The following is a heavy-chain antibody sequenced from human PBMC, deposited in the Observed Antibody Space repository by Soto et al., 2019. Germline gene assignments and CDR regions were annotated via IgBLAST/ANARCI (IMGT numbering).Heavy chain of an antibody. CDR1: GFTFSTFW. V-gene: IGHV3-74*01. Sequence: EVQLVESGGGLVQPGGSLRLSCEASGFTFSTFWMHWVRQAPGKGLVWVSRINSDGSSTNYAASVKGRVTISRDNAKNTLYLQLSSLRPEDTAVYYCARDFEYWGQGTLVTVSS. J-gene: IGHJ4*02. CDR2: INSDGSST. CDR3: ARDFEY.